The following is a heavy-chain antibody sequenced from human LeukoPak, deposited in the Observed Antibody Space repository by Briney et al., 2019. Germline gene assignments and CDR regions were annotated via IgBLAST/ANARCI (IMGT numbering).Heavy chain of an antibody. D-gene: IGHD4-11*01. V-gene: IGHV4-34*01. CDR3: ARGWRGYSNYGYYYYYGMDV. Sequence: SETLSLTCTVSGGSISGYYWSWIRQPPGKGLEWIGEINHSGSTNYNPSLKSRVTISVDTSKNQFSLKLSSVTAADTAVYYCARGWRGYSNYGYYYYYGMDVWGQGTTVTVSS. CDR2: INHSGST. J-gene: IGHJ6*02. CDR1: GGSISGYY.